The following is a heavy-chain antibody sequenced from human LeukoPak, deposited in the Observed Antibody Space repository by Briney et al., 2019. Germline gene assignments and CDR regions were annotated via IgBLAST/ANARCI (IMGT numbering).Heavy chain of an antibody. CDR1: GFTFSSSS. V-gene: IGHV3-21*01. CDR3: ARDLYYYGSGSPHGMDV. J-gene: IGHJ6*02. CDR2: ISSSSSYI. Sequence: GGSLRLSCAASGFTFSSSSMNWVRQAPGKGLEWVSSISSSSSYIYYEDSVKGRFTISRDNAKNSLYLQMNSLRAEDTAVYYCARDLYYYGSGSPHGMDVWGQGTTVTVSS. D-gene: IGHD3-10*01.